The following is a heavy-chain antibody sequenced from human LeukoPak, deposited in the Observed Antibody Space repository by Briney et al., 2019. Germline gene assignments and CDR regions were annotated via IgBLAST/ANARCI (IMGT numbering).Heavy chain of an antibody. D-gene: IGHD3-10*01. Sequence: PGRSLRLSCAASGFTFSSYATHWVRQAPGKGLEWVAVISYDGSNKYYADSVKGRFTISRDNSKNTLYLQMNSLRAEDTAVYYCASEPYYYGSGSYSGVDYWGQGTLVTVSS. V-gene: IGHV3-30-3*01. CDR2: ISYDGSNK. CDR3: ASEPYYYGSGSYSGVDY. CDR1: GFTFSSYA. J-gene: IGHJ4*02.